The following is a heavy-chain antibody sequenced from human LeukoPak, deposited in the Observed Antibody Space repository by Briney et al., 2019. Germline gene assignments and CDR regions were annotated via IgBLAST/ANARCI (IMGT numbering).Heavy chain of an antibody. Sequence: ATVKVSCKASGYTFTGYYMHWVRHPPAQGLEWMGWINPNSGGTNYAQKFQGRVPMTRDTSISTAYMELSRLRSDDTAVYYCARDRGSYFSDAFDIWGQGTMVTVSS. CDR1: GYTFTGYY. CDR3: ARDRGSYFSDAFDI. D-gene: IGHD1-26*01. J-gene: IGHJ3*02. CDR2: INPNSGGT. V-gene: IGHV1-2*02.